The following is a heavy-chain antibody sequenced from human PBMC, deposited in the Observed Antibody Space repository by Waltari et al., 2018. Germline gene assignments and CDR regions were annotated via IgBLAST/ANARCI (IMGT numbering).Heavy chain of an antibody. CDR1: GGSISSSSYY. CDR3: AAGATLVWFDP. D-gene: IGHD6-13*01. Sequence: QLQLQESGPGLVKPSETLSLPCTASGGSISSSSYYWGWIRQPPGKGLEWMGSIYYRGSTYYNPSLKSRVTISVDTSKNQFSLKLSSVTAADTAVYYCAAGATLVWFDPWGQGTLVTVSS. J-gene: IGHJ5*02. CDR2: IYYRGST. V-gene: IGHV4-39*01.